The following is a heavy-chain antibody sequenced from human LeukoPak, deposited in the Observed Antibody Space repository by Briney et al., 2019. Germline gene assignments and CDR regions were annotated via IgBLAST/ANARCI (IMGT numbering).Heavy chain of an antibody. Sequence: SETLSLTCTVAGGSISSYYWSWMRQPPGKGLEWIGYIYYSGSTNYNPSLKSRVTISVDTSKNQFSLKLSSVTAADTAVYYCAREGGLYCSGGSCYSRAIDYWGQGTLVTVSS. J-gene: IGHJ4*02. V-gene: IGHV4-59*01. CDR2: IYYSGST. CDR3: AREGGLYCSGGSCYSRAIDY. CDR1: GGSISSYY. D-gene: IGHD2-15*01.